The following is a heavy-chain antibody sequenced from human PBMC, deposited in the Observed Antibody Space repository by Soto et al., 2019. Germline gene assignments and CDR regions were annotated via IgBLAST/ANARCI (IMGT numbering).Heavy chain of an antibody. D-gene: IGHD6-19*01. J-gene: IGHJ4*02. CDR2: IYWDDDK. V-gene: IGHV2-5*02. CDR1: GFSLSTSGVG. CDR3: AHSPGIAVAGWFDD. Sequence: QITLKESGPTLVKPTQTLTLTCTFSGFSLSTSGVGVGWIRQPPGKALECLALIYWDDDKRYSPSLKSRLTITKDTSKNQVVLTMTNMDPVDTATYYCAHSPGIAVAGWFDDWGQGTLVTVSS.